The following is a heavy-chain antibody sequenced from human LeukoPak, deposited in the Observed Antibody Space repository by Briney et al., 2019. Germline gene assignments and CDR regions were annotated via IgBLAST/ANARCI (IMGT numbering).Heavy chain of an antibody. V-gene: IGHV1-46*01. Sequence: ASVKVSCKASGYTFASYYMHWVRQAPGQGLEWMGIINPSGGSTSYAQKFQGRVTITADESTSTAYMELSSLRSEDTAVYYCAREREDGSGSYYFDYWGQGTLVTVSS. J-gene: IGHJ4*02. D-gene: IGHD3-10*01. CDR3: AREREDGSGSYYFDY. CDR1: GYTFASYY. CDR2: INPSGGST.